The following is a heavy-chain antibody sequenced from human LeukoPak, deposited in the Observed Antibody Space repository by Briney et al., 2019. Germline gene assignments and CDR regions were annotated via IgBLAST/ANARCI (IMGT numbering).Heavy chain of an antibody. D-gene: IGHD7-27*01. Sequence: SETLSLTCTVSGDSISSGNYYWTWIRQPAGKGLEWIGRIYTSGNTNYNPSLKSQVTITMDTSKNQFSLNLNSVTAADTAVYYCARDRAGDSFDIWGQGTMVTVSS. CDR1: GDSISSGNYY. J-gene: IGHJ3*02. V-gene: IGHV4-61*02. CDR3: ARDRAGDSFDI. CDR2: IYTSGNT.